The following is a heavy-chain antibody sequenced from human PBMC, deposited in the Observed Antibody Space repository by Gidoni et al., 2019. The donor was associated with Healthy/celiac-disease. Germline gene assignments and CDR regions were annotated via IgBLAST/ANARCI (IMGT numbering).Heavy chain of an antibody. D-gene: IGHD7-27*01. J-gene: IGHJ4*02. CDR3: AGINWAYHDFDY. Sequence: QVHLVQSGADVKKPGASVKVSCKASGYTFTSYGISWVRQAPGHGLEWMGWISAYNGNTNYAQKLQGRVTMTTDTSTSTADMELRSLRSDDTAVYYCAGINWAYHDFDYWGQGTLVTVSS. CDR2: ISAYNGNT. V-gene: IGHV1-18*01. CDR1: GYTFTSYG.